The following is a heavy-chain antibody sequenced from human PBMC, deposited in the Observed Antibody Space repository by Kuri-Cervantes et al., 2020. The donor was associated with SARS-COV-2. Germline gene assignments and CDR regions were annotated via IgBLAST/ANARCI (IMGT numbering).Heavy chain of an antibody. V-gene: IGHV3-9*01. J-gene: IGHJ4*02. CDR3: ARAGVRDSSSSLDY. CDR1: GFTFDDYA. Sequence: SLKISCAASGFTFDDYAMHWVRQAPGKGLEWVSGISWNSGNIGYADSVKGRFTISRDNSKDTLYLQMNSLRAEDTAVYYCARAGVRDSSSSLDYWGQGTLVTVSS. D-gene: IGHD6-13*01. CDR2: ISWNSGNI.